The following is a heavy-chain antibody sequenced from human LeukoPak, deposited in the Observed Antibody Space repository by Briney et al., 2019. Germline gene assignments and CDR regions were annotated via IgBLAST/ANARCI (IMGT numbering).Heavy chain of an antibody. CDR3: ARGINDYYDSSGYYYDFWFDP. Sequence: SETLSLTCTVSGGSISSYYWSWIRQPAGKGLEWIGRIYTSGSTNYNPSLKSRVTMSVDTSKNQFSLKLSSVTAADTAVYYCARGINDYYDSSGYYYDFWFDPWGQGTLVTVSS. CDR2: IYTSGST. D-gene: IGHD3-22*01. V-gene: IGHV4-4*07. J-gene: IGHJ5*02. CDR1: GGSISSYY.